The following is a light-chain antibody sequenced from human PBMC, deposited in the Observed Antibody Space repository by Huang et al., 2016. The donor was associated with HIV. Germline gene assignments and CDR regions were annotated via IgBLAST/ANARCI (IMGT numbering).Light chain of an antibody. CDR3: QQSYSIPWT. V-gene: IGKV1-39*01. J-gene: IGKJ1*01. CDR2: AAS. CDR1: QSISSY. Sequence: DIQMTQSPTSLFASVGDRFTITCRASQSISSYLNWYQQTPGKAPKLLIYAASSLQTGVPSRFSGSGSGTDVTLTISSLQPEDFATYYCQQSYSIPWTFGQGTKVEIK.